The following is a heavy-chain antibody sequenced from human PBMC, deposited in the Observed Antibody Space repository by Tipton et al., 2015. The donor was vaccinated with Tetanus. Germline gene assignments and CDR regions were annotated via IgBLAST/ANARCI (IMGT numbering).Heavy chain of an antibody. V-gene: IGHV4-59*01. D-gene: IGHD2-2*01. Sequence: GLVKPSETLSLTCTVSGGSISSYYWSWIRQPPGKGLEWIGYIYYSGSTNYNPSLKSRVTISVDTSKNQFSLKLSSVTAADTAVYYCARGGLVPAALPMDVWGQGTTVTVSS. CDR3: ARGGLVPAALPMDV. J-gene: IGHJ6*02. CDR2: IYYSGST. CDR1: GGSISSYY.